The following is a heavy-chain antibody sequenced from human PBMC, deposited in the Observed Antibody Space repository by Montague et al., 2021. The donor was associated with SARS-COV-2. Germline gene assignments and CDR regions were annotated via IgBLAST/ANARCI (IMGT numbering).Heavy chain of an antibody. Sequence: PALVKPTQTLTLTCTFSGFSLSTSGMCVSWIRQPPGKALEWLALIDWDDDKYYSTSLKTRLTISKDTSKNQVVLTMTNMDPVATATYYCARMTTVTYPYYYYYGMDVWGQGTTVTVSS. CDR2: IDWDDDK. V-gene: IGHV2-70*01. CDR1: GFSLSTSGMC. J-gene: IGHJ6*02. D-gene: IGHD4-17*01. CDR3: ARMTTVTYPYYYYYGMDV.